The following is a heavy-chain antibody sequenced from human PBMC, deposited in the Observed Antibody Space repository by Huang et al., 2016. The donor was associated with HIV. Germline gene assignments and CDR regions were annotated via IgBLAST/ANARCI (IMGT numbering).Heavy chain of an antibody. Sequence: VQLVQSGAEVKKPGESLKISRKGSGYSFSSYGIAWVRQMPGKDLEWIVINFPVDSDTTNSPSFEDQVTISAKMSISTANLQWIIRKASYTAMYYCARRFSSLSYYFDYWGQGTLVTVSS. CDR1: GYSFSSYG. J-gene: IGHJ4*02. D-gene: IGHD6-6*01. CDR2: NFPVDSDT. CDR3: ARRFSSLSYYFDY. V-gene: IGHV5-51*01.